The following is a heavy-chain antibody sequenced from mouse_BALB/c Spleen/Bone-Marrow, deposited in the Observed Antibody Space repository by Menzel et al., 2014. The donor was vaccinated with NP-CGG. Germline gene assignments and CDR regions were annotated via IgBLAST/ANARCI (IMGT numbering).Heavy chain of an antibody. V-gene: IGHV1-5*01. Sequence: EVKVVESGTVLARPGASVKMSCKASGYTFTSYWMHWVKQRPGQGLEWIGATYPGNSDTSYNQKFKGKAKLTAVTSTSTAYMELSSLTNEDSAVYYCTNLYDYDEGYWGQGTTLTVSS. CDR3: TNLYDYDEGY. D-gene: IGHD2-4*01. CDR1: GYTFTSYW. J-gene: IGHJ2*01. CDR2: TYPGNSDT.